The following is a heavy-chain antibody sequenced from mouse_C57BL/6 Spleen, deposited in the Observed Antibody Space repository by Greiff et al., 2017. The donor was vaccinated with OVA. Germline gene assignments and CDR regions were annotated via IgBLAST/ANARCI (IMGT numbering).Heavy chain of an antibody. D-gene: IGHD2-2*01. V-gene: IGHV5-4*01. CDR3: ARDGYLYYFDY. Sequence: EVQGVESGGGLVKPGGSLKLSCAASGFTFSSYAMSWVRQTPEKRLEWVATISDGGSYTYYPDNVKGRFTISRDNAKNNLYLQMSHLKSEDTAMYYCARDGYLYYFDYWGKGTTLTVSS. CDR2: ISDGGSYT. CDR1: GFTFSSYA. J-gene: IGHJ2*01.